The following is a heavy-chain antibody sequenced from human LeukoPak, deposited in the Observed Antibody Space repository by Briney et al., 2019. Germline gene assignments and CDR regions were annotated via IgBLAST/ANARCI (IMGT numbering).Heavy chain of an antibody. J-gene: IGHJ4*02. CDR3: ARVDGDGYNIPDY. CDR2: INHSERT. D-gene: IGHD5-24*01. Sequence: SETLSLTCAVYGGSFSGYCWSWIRQPPGKGLEWIGEINHSERTKYNPSLKSRVTISVEMSKNQFSLKLSSVTAADTAVYYCARVDGDGYNIPDYWSQGTLVTVSS. V-gene: IGHV4-34*01. CDR1: GGSFSGYC.